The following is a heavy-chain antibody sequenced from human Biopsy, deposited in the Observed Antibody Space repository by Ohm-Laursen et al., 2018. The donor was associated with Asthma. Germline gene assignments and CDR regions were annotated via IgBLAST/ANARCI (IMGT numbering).Heavy chain of an antibody. D-gene: IGHD4-17*01. J-gene: IGHJ6*02. CDR2: ISAYNGNT. CDR1: GYTFTSYG. V-gene: IGHV1-18*04. CDR3: ARGGYYGDRRHHNGLDV. Sequence: GASVKVSCKASGYTFTSYGISWVRQAPGQGLEWMGWISAYNGNTNYAQKLQGRVTITADESTSTAYMELTSLRKEDTAVYYCARGGYYGDRRHHNGLDVWGQGTTVTVSS.